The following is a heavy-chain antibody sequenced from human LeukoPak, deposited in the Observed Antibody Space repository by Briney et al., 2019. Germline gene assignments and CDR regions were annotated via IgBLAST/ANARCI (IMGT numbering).Heavy chain of an antibody. CDR2: IYHTGSV. CDR1: GGSINSNYW. V-gene: IGHV4-4*02. Sequence: SETLSLTCAVSGGSINSNYWWTWVRQSPGKGLEWIGEIYHTGSVNYNLSLESRVTISRDRSKNQFSLMLRSVTAADTAVYYCARHYDFWSAYNYWGQGILVTVSS. D-gene: IGHD3-3*01. J-gene: IGHJ4*02. CDR3: ARHYDFWSAYNY.